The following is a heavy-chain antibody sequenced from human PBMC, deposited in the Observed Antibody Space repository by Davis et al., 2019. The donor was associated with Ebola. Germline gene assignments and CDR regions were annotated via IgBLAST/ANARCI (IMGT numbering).Heavy chain of an antibody. D-gene: IGHD2-2*03. CDR3: ARDGHGSGLDY. J-gene: IGHJ4*02. Sequence: PGGSLRLSCAASGFTFSSYGMHWVRQAPGKGLEWVAVIWYDGSNKYYADSVKGRFTISRDNSKNTLYLQMNSLRAEDTAVYYCARDGHGSGLDYWGQGTLVTVSS. V-gene: IGHV3-33*01. CDR1: GFTFSSYG. CDR2: IWYDGSNK.